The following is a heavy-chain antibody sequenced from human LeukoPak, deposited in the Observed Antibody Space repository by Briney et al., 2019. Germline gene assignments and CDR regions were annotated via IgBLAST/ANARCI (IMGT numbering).Heavy chain of an antibody. J-gene: IGHJ4*02. CDR3: AKGGSGWYPGFDY. CDR2: ISSSGSTI. Sequence: GGSLRLSCAASGFTFSDYYMSWIRQAPGKGLEWVSYISSSGSTIYYADSVKGRFTISRDNSRNTLYLQMNSLRVEDTAVYYCAKGGSGWYPGFDYWGQGILVTVSS. V-gene: IGHV3-11*01. CDR1: GFTFSDYY. D-gene: IGHD6-19*01.